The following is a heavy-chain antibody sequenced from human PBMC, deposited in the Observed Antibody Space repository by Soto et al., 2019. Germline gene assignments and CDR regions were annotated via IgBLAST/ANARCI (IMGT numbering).Heavy chain of an antibody. J-gene: IGHJ4*02. Sequence: GASVKVSCKASGYTFTSYGISWVRQAPGQGLEWMGWISAYNGNTNYAQKLQGRVTMTTDTSTSTAYMELRSLRSDDTAVYYCARDRYCSGGSCSGSFDYWGQGTLVTVS. CDR1: GYTFTSYG. V-gene: IGHV1-18*01. D-gene: IGHD2-15*01. CDR3: ARDRYCSGGSCSGSFDY. CDR2: ISAYNGNT.